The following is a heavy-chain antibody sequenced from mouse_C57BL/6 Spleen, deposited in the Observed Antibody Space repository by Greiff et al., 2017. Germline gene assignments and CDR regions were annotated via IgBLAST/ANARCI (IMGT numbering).Heavy chain of an antibody. D-gene: IGHD4-1*01. Sequence: VQLQESGPELVKPGASVKLSCKASGYTFTSYDINWVKQRPGQGLEWIGWIYPRDGSTKYNEKFKGKATLTVDTSSSTAYMELHSLTSEDSAVYFCAKTEGFAYWGQGTLVTVSA. V-gene: IGHV1-85*01. CDR2: IYPRDGST. CDR3: AKTEGFAY. CDR1: GYTFTSYD. J-gene: IGHJ3*01.